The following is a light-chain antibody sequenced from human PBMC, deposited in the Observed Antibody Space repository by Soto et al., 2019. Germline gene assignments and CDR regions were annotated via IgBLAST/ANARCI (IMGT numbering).Light chain of an antibody. CDR3: QQRSIWPLT. CDR2: DAS. Sequence: EIVLTQSPGTLSLSPGERATLSCRASQSVSSYLAWYQQKPGQTPRLLIYDASNRATGIPARFSGSRSGTDFTLTISSLEPEDFAVYYCQQRSIWPLTFGGGTKVDIK. J-gene: IGKJ4*01. CDR1: QSVSSY. V-gene: IGKV3-11*01.